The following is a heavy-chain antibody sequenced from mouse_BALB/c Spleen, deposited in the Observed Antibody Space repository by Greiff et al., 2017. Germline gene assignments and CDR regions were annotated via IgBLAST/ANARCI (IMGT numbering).Heavy chain of an antibody. V-gene: IGHV1-54*01. CDR2: INPGSGGT. Sequence: VQLQQSGAELVRPGTSVKVSCKASGYAFTNYLIEWVKQRPGQGLEWIGVINPGSGGTNYNEKFKGKATLTADKSPSTAYMQLSSLTSDDSAVYFCARKGYRYDVPWFAYWGQGTLVTVSA. CDR1: GYAFTNYL. CDR3: ARKGYRYDVPWFAY. J-gene: IGHJ3*01. D-gene: IGHD2-14*01.